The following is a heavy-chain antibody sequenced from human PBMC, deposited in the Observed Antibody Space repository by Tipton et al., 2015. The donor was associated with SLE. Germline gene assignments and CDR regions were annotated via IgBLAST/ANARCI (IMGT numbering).Heavy chain of an antibody. J-gene: IGHJ4*02. CDR2: IYHSGSS. CDR1: GGSISSSNW. Sequence: GSLRLSCAVSGGSISSSNWWSWVRQPPGKGLEWIGEIYHSGSSNYNPSLKSRVTISVDKSKNQFSLKLSSVTAADTAVYYCASRWDRELRNLPFDYWGQGTLVTVSS. CDR3: ASRWDRELRNLPFDY. V-gene: IGHV4-4*02. D-gene: IGHD1-7*01.